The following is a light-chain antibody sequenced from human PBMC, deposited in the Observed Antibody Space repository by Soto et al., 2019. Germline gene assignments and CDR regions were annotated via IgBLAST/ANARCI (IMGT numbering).Light chain of an antibody. CDR3: NSYTSTGALV. V-gene: IGLV2-14*03. Sequence: QSALTQPASVSGSPGQSITISCTGTSTDVGGHDYVSWYQQHPGRAPKLMIFEVNYRPSGVSDRFSGSKSGNTASLTISRLQAEDEADYYCNSYTSTGALVFGGGTKLTVL. J-gene: IGLJ3*02. CDR2: EVN. CDR1: STDVGGHDY.